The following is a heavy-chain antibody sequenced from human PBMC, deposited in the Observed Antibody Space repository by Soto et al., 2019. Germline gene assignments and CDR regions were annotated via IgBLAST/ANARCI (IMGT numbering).Heavy chain of an antibody. J-gene: IGHJ5*01. Sequence: PSETLSLTCTVSGGSINNYYWSWIRQPPGKGLEWIGYSHYSGSTNYNPSLKSRVTISVDTSRNQFSLRLTSVTAADTAVYYCASGYNYGYYWFDSWGQGSLVTV. D-gene: IGHD5-18*01. CDR2: SHYSGST. V-gene: IGHV4-59*01. CDR3: ASGYNYGYYWFDS. CDR1: GGSINNYY.